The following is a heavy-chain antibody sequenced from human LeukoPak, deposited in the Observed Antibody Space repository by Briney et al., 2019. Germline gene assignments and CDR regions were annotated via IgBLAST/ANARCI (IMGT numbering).Heavy chain of an antibody. D-gene: IGHD3-22*01. CDR2: ISGSGGST. Sequence: PGGSLRLSCAASGFTFSSYAMCWVRQAPGKGLEWVSAISGSGGSTYYADSVKGRFTISRDNSKNTLYLQMNSLRAEDTAVYYCAKDQGDSSGYYYYLHDAFDIWGQGTMVTVSS. V-gene: IGHV3-23*01. J-gene: IGHJ3*02. CDR1: GFTFSSYA. CDR3: AKDQGDSSGYYYYLHDAFDI.